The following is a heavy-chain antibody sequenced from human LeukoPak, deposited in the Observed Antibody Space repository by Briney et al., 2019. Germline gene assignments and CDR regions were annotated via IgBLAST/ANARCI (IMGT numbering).Heavy chain of an antibody. D-gene: IGHD1-26*01. CDR1: GGSISSYY. CDR3: ARLGAVWGIVS. J-gene: IGHJ5*02. CDR2: IYYSGST. V-gene: IGHV4-59*01. Sequence: SETLSLTCTVSGGSISSYYWSWIRQPPGKGLEWIGYIYYSGSTNYNPSLKSRVTISVDTSKNQFSLKLSSVTAADTAVYYCARLGAVWGIVSWGQGTLVTVSS.